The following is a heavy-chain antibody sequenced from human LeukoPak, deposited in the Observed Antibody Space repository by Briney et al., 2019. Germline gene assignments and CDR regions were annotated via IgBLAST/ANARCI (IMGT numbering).Heavy chain of an antibody. CDR3: ARGGGVLAQSAP. V-gene: IGHV4-30-2*01. Sequence: SETLSLTCAVSGGSISSGGYSWSWIRQPPGKGLEWIGYIYHSGSTYYNPSLKSRVTISVDRSKNQFSLKLSSVTAADTAVYYCARGGGVLAQSAPGGREPLVTVSS. J-gene: IGHJ5*02. CDR2: IYHSGST. D-gene: IGHD3-16*01. CDR1: GGSISSGGYS.